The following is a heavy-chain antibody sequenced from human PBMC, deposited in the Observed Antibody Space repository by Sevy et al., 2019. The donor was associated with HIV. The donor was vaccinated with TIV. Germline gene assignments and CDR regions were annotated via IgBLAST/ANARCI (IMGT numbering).Heavy chain of an antibody. Sequence: GGCLRLSCAASGFTFSSYAMHWVRQAPGKGLEWVAVISYDGSNKYYADSVKGRFTISRDNSKNTLYLQMNSLRAEDTAVYYCARDSDFDDPGLNDYWGQGTLVTVSS. V-gene: IGHV3-30*04. D-gene: IGHD3-10*01. CDR1: GFTFSSYA. J-gene: IGHJ4*02. CDR3: ARDSDFDDPGLNDY. CDR2: ISYDGSNK.